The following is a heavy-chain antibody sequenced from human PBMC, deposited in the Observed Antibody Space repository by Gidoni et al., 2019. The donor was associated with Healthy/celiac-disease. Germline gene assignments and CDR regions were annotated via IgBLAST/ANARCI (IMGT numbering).Heavy chain of an antibody. J-gene: IGHJ6*03. D-gene: IGHD3-3*01. CDR3: AKEGYDFWSGYLGSSPRLYYYYYMDV. CDR1: GFTFSSYA. Sequence: EVQLLESGGGLVQPGGSLRLSCAASGFTFSSYAMSWVRQAPGKGLEWVSAISGSGGSTYYADSVKGRFTISRDNSKNTLYLQMNSLRAEDTAVYYCAKEGYDFWSGYLGSSPRLYYYYYMDVWGKGTTVTVSS. CDR2: ISGSGGST. V-gene: IGHV3-23*01.